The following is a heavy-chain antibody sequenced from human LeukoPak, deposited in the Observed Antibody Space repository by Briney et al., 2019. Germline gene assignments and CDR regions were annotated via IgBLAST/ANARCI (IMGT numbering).Heavy chain of an antibody. Sequence: SVKVSCKASGGTLSSYAISWVRQAPGQGLEWMGGIIPIFGTANYAQKFQGRVTITADESTSTAYMELSSLRSEDTAVYYCARHIHCGGDCYSGYFDYWGQGTLVTVSS. CDR2: IIPIFGTA. CDR1: GGTLSSYA. D-gene: IGHD2-21*02. CDR3: ARHIHCGGDCYSGYFDY. V-gene: IGHV1-69*01. J-gene: IGHJ4*02.